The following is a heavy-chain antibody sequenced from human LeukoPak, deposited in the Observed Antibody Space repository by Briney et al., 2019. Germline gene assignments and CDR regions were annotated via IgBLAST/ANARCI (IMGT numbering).Heavy chain of an antibody. Sequence: ASVEVSCKASGYTFTSYYMHWVRQATGQGLEWMGWMNPNSGNTGYAQKFQGRVTMTRNTSISTAYMELSSLRSEDTAVYYCARGSSWYGIDYWGQGTLVTVSS. CDR3: ARGSSWYGIDY. CDR1: GYTFTSYY. J-gene: IGHJ4*02. D-gene: IGHD6-13*01. CDR2: MNPNSGNT. V-gene: IGHV1-8*02.